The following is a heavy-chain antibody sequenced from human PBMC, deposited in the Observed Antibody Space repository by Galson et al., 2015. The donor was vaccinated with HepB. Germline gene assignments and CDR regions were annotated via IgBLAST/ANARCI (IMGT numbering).Heavy chain of an antibody. Sequence: SLRLSCAASGFTFSGSWMHWVRQVPGKGLVWVSRIDNDGSTTSYADSVRGRFTISRDNAKNTLYLQMNSLRAEDTAVYYCTRDLRGLTTVDWGQGTLVTDSS. CDR2: IDNDGSTT. V-gene: IGHV3-74*01. D-gene: IGHD4-11*01. CDR3: TRDLRGLTTVD. J-gene: IGHJ4*02. CDR1: GFTFSGSW.